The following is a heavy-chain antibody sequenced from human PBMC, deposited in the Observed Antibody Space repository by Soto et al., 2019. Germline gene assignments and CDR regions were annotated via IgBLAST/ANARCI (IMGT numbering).Heavy chain of an antibody. CDR2: MYYTGKT. CDR1: GGSISSGHHY. V-gene: IGHV4-30-4*01. J-gene: IGHJ4*02. CDR3: ARDRGYYFDY. Sequence: QVQVQESGPGLVKPSQTLSLTCTVSGGSISSGHHYWSWIRQPPGKGLEWIAYMYYTGKTYNNPSLKXXLXIXVDTSKNQFSPNLSSVTAADTAVYYCARDRGYYFDYWGQGTLVTVSS.